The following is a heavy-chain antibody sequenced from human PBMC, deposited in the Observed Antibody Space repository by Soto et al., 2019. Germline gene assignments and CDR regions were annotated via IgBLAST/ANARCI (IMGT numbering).Heavy chain of an antibody. CDR1: GYTFTGCY. Sequence: ASVKVSCKASGYTFTGCYMHWVRQAPGQGKEWKGRINPNSGGTNYAQKFQGWVTMTRDTSISTAYMELRSLRYDDTAVYYCARDFRVRYYGSGSYYSSPELNWFDPWGQGTLVTVSS. CDR3: ARDFRVRYYGSGSYYSSPELNWFDP. V-gene: IGHV1-2*04. J-gene: IGHJ5*02. D-gene: IGHD3-10*01. CDR2: INPNSGGT.